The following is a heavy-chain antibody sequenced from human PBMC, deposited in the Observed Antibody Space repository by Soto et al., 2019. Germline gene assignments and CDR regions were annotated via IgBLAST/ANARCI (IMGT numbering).Heavy chain of an antibody. V-gene: IGHV4-31*03. CDR1: GVSISSGGYY. CDR3: ARCDWGTYRQSTAYFDY. D-gene: IGHD3-16*02. J-gene: IGHJ4*02. Sequence: PSETLSLTCTVSGVSISSGGYYWNWIRQRPGKGLEWIGYIYNGGNTYYNPSLKSRGTISVDKSKNQFSLKLSSVTAADTAVYFCARCDWGTYRQSTAYFDYWGLGTLVTVSS. CDR2: IYNGGNT.